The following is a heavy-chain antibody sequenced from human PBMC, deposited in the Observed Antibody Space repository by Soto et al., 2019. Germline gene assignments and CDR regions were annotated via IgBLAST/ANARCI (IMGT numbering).Heavy chain of an antibody. J-gene: IGHJ6*02. Sequence: SETLSLTCTVSGGSISSGGYYWSWIRQHPGKGLEWIGYIYYSGSTYYNPSLKSRVTISVDTSKSQFSLKLSSVTAADTAVYYCARDASSYYDILTGYYTYYGMDVWGQGTTVTVSS. CDR2: IYYSGST. V-gene: IGHV4-31*03. D-gene: IGHD3-9*01. CDR3: ARDASSYYDILTGYYTYYGMDV. CDR1: GGSISSGGYY.